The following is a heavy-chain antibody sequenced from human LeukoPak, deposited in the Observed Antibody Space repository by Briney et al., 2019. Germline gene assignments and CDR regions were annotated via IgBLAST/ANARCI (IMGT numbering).Heavy chain of an antibody. D-gene: IGHD2-2*01. V-gene: IGHV1-46*01. Sequence: ASVKVSCKASGYTFTSYYMHWVRQAPGQALEWMGIINPSGCSTSYAQKFQGRVTMTRDTSTSTVYMELISLRSEDTAVYYCAREEDGSSTSMPPGYFDYWGQGTLVTVSS. CDR2: INPSGCST. CDR3: AREEDGSSTSMPPGYFDY. J-gene: IGHJ4*02. CDR1: GYTFTSYY.